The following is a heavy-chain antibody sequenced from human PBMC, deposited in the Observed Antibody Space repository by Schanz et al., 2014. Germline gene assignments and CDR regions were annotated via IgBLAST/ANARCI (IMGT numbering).Heavy chain of an antibody. CDR1: GFTFSRNA. CDR2: ISATSAKI. Sequence: EVQLVESGGGLVQPGGSLRLSCAASGFTFSRNAMNWVRQAPGKGLEWVSYISATSAKIDYADSVQGRLTISRDNAKNSLYLQMSSLRDEDTAVYYCAKDPSYGSDWVKYLDPWGQGTLVTVSS. CDR3: AKDPSYGSDWVKYLDP. V-gene: IGHV3-48*02. D-gene: IGHD1-26*01. J-gene: IGHJ5*02.